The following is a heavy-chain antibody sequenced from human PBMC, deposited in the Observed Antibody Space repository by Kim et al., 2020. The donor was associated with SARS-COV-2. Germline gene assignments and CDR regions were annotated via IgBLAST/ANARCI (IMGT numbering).Heavy chain of an antibody. J-gene: IGHJ3*02. CDR3: AIYYGSGSYYNDAFDI. V-gene: IGHV3-21*01. D-gene: IGHD3-10*01. Sequence: GGSLRLSCAASGFTFSSYSMNWVRQAPGKGLEWVSSISSSSSYIYYADSVKGRFTISRDNAKNSLYLQMNSLRAEDTAVYYCAIYYGSGSYYNDAFDIWGQGTMVTVSS. CDR1: GFTFSSYS. CDR2: ISSSSSYI.